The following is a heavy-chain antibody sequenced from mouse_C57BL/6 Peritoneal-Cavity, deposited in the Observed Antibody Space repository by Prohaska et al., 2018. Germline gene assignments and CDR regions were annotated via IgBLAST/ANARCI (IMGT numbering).Heavy chain of an antibody. D-gene: IGHD1-1*01. CDR2: IDPSDSYN. Sequence: KASGYTFTSYWMHWVKQRPGQGLEWIGEIDPSDSYNNYNQKFKGKATLTVDKSSSTAYMQLSSLTSEDSAVYYCARWYYGSSFDYWGQGTTLTVSS. J-gene: IGHJ2*01. CDR1: GYTFTSYW. V-gene: IGHV1-69*02. CDR3: ARWYYGSSFDY.